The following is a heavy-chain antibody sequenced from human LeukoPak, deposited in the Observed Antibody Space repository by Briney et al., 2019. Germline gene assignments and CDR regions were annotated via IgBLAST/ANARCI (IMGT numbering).Heavy chain of an antibody. CDR2: IIPIFGTA. Sequence: ASVKVSCKASGGTFSSYAISWVRQAPGQGLERMGGIIPIFGTANYAQKFQGRVTITADESTSTAYMELSSLRSEDTAVYYCASPSDDYDSSGYYFRWFDPWGQATLVTVSS. CDR1: GGTFSSYA. V-gene: IGHV1-69*01. D-gene: IGHD3-22*01. J-gene: IGHJ5*02. CDR3: ASPSDDYDSSGYYFRWFDP.